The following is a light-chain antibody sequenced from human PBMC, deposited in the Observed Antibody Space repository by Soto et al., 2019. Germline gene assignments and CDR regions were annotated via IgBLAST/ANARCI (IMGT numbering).Light chain of an antibody. CDR1: SSDVGAYNY. CDR2: DVS. V-gene: IGLV2-11*01. CDR3: CSYAGSYTFV. Sequence: QSALTQPRSVSGSPGQSVTISCTGTSSDVGAYNYVSWYQQHPGTAPKLMIYDVSKRPSGVPDRFSCSKAGNTASLTIAGLQPEDEADYCCCSYAGSYTFVFGGGTKLTVL. J-gene: IGLJ2*01.